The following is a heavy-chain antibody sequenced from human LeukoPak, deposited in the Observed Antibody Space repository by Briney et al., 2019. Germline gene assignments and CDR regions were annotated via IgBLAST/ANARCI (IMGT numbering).Heavy chain of an antibody. CDR1: GGTFSSYA. J-gene: IGHJ6*02. V-gene: IGHV1-69*01. D-gene: IGHD2-2*01. CDR3: ATPFRYQRSYYYYGMDV. CDR2: IIPIFGTA. Sequence: SVTVSCKASGGTFSSYAISWVRQAPGQGLEWMGGIIPIFGTANYAQKFQGRVTITADESTSTAYMELSSLRSEDTAVYYCATPFRYQRSYYYYGMDVWGQGTTVTVSS.